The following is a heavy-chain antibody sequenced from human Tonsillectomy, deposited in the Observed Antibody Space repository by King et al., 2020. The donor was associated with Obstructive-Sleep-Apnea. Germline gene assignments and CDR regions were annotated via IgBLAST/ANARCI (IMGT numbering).Heavy chain of an antibody. CDR1: GYHFTAYY. V-gene: IGHV1-2*02. Sequence: QLVQSGAEVKKPGASVKVSCKTSGYHFTAYYVHWVRQAPGQGLEWMGWINPNSGGTNYAQQFQGRVTMTRDTSISTAYLELNSLTSADDTAVYYCATISMIRGYGWGQGTLVTVSS. J-gene: IGHJ4*02. CDR2: INPNSGGT. D-gene: IGHD3-10*01. CDR3: ATISMIRGYG.